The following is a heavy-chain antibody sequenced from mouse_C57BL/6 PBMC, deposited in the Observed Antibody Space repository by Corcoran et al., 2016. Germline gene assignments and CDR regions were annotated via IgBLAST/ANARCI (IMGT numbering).Heavy chain of an antibody. J-gene: IGHJ4*01. D-gene: IGHD1-1*01. CDR3: ARWKDYYGSSYSQGIDY. V-gene: IGHV9-3*01. Sequence: QIQLVQSEPELKKPGETVKISCKASGYTFTTYGMSWVKQAPGKGLKWMGWINTYSGVPTYADDFKGRFAFSLETSASTAYLQINNLKNEDTATYFCARWKDYYGSSYSQGIDYWGQGTSVTVSS. CDR2: INTYSGVP. CDR1: GYTFTTYG.